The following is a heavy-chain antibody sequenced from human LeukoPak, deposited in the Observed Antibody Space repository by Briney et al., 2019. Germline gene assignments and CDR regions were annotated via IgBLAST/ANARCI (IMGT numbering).Heavy chain of an antibody. CDR3: ARDGIGYCSSTSCPYYGMDV. J-gene: IGHJ6*02. D-gene: IGHD2-2*01. CDR1: GFTFSSYA. Sequence: GGSLRLSCAASGFTFSSYAMSWVRQAPGKGLEWVSAISGSGGSTYYADSVKGRFTISRDNSKNTLYLQMNSLRAEDTAVYYCARDGIGYCSSTSCPYYGMDVWGQGTTVTDSS. CDR2: ISGSGGST. V-gene: IGHV3-23*01.